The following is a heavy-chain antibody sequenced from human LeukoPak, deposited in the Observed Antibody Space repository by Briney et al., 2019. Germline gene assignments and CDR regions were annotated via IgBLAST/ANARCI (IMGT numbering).Heavy chain of an antibody. D-gene: IGHD2-2*01. CDR2: INPNSGGT. CDR3: ARAGLPRYCSSTSCYYYYGMDV. J-gene: IGHJ6*02. V-gene: IGHV1-2*02. Sequence: ASVNVSCKASGYTFTGYYMHWVRQAPGQGLEWMGWINPNSGGTNYAQKFQGRVTMTRDTSISTAYMELSRLRSDDTAVYYCARAGLPRYCSSTSCYYYYGMDVWGQGTMVTVSS. CDR1: GYTFTGYY.